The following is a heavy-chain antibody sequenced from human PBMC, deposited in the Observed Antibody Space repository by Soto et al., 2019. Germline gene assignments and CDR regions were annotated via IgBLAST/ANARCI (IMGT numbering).Heavy chain of an antibody. V-gene: IGHV3-21*01. CDR2: ISSSSSYI. J-gene: IGHJ6*03. D-gene: IGHD3-3*01. CDR1: GFTFSSYS. CDR3: ARVPYYDFWSGYSYYYYYMDV. Sequence: GGSLRLSCAASGFTFSSYSMNWVRQAPGKGLEWVSSISSSSSYIYYADSVKGRFTISRDNAKNSLYLQMNSLRAEDTAVYYCARVPYYDFWSGYSYYYYYMDVWGKGTTVTAP.